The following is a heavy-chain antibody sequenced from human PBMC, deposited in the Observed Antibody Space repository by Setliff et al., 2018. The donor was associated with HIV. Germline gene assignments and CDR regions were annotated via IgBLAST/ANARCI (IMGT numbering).Heavy chain of an antibody. V-gene: IGHV4-4*07. J-gene: IGHJ5*02. CDR1: GGSMNDYY. Sequence: PSETLSLTCTMSGGSMNDYYWSWVRQPAGKTLEWLGRISSSGISTYNFSLRSRVTMSIDTSNNQFSLTLNSVTAADTAVYYCARHSGVASPNWFDPWGPGTLVTVSS. D-gene: IGHD3-10*01. CDR2: ISSSGIS. CDR3: ARHSGVASPNWFDP.